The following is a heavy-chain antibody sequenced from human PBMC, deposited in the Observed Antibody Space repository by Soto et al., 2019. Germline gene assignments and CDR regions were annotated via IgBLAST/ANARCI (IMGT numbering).Heavy chain of an antibody. J-gene: IGHJ6*03. CDR2: LYYGGST. V-gene: IGHV4-39*01. Sequence: SETLSLTCTVSGASISSSSYYWGWIRQPPGKGLEWIGSLYYGGSTYYNPSLKSRVTTSVDTSKNQVSLKLSSVTAADTAVYYCASGGNENYYYMDVWGKGTTVTVSS. CDR3: ASGGNENYYYMDV. CDR1: GASISSSSYY.